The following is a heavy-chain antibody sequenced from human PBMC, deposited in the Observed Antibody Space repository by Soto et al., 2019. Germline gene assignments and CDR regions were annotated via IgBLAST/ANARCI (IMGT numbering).Heavy chain of an antibody. CDR3: ARILRFLEWGWDPTSTNYGMDV. D-gene: IGHD3-3*01. Sequence: ASLKVSCKASGGTFSSYAIIWVRQAPGQGLEFMGGIIPIFGTANYAQKFQGRVTITADKSTSSAYMELSSLRSEDTAVYYCARILRFLEWGWDPTSTNYGMDVWGQGTTVTVSS. CDR2: IIPIFGTA. CDR1: GGTFSSYA. J-gene: IGHJ6*02. V-gene: IGHV1-69*06.